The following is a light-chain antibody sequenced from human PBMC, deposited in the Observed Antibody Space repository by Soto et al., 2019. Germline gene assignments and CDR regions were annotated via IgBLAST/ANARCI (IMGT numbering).Light chain of an antibody. CDR2: DTN. CDR1: TSNIGNNY. CDR3: GAWDSSLSGVL. Sequence: QSVLTQPPSVSAAPGQQVTISCSGGTSNIGNNYVSWYQQLPGAAPKLLIYDTNNRPSEIPDRFSGSRSGTSATLAITGLQTGDEGVYYCGAWDSSLSGVLFGGGTKVTVL. V-gene: IGLV1-51*01. J-gene: IGLJ2*01.